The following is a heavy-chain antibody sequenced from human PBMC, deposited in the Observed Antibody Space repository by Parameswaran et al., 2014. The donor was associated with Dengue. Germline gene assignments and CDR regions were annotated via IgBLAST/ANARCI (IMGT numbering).Heavy chain of an antibody. V-gene: IGHV1-2*02. J-gene: IGHJ4*02. CDR2: INPNTGYT. CDR3: ARGTLGSSGGWYYFDL. CDR1: GYTFTDYY. Sequence: PGASVKVSCKTSGYTFTDYYLQWVRQGPGQGLEWMGWINPNTGYTNYAQKFQGRVTMTRDTSINTVYMELTRLISDDTAVYYCARGTLGSSGGWYYFDLWGQGSLVTVSS. D-gene: IGHD6-19*01.